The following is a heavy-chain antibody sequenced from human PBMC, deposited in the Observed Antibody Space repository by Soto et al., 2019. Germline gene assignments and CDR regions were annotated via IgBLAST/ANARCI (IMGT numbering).Heavy chain of an antibody. CDR2: ISANAGNI. D-gene: IGHD6-13*01. CDR3: TKGSIPAVGRVFFES. J-gene: IGHJ4*02. CDR1: GFFFNGFD. V-gene: IGHV3-23*01. Sequence: EVQLLESAGGLVQPGGSLRLSCAASGFFFNGFDMSWVRQAPGMGLEWVSTISANAGNINYAGSVRGRFSSSRDSSKNSVDLQMNSLRVEDTAVYFCTKGSIPAVGRVFFESWGQGTLVTVSS.